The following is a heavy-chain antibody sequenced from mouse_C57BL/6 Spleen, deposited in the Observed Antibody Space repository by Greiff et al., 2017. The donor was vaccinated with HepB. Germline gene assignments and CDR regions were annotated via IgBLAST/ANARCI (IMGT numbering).Heavy chain of an antibody. V-gene: IGHV1-82*01. CDR2: IYPGDGDT. D-gene: IGHD1-1*01. CDR3: ARSHRYYGSSYWYFDV. J-gene: IGHJ1*03. CDR1: GYAFSSSW. Sequence: QVQLQQSGPELVKPGASVKISCKASGYAFSSSWMNWVKQRPGKGLEWIGRIYPGDGDTNYNGKFKGKATLTADKSSSTAYMQLSSLTSEDSAVYFCARSHRYYGSSYWYFDVWGTGTTVTVSS.